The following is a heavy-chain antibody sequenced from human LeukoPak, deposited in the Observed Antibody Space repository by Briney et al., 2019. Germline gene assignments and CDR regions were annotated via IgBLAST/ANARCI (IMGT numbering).Heavy chain of an antibody. Sequence: GGSLRLSCAASGFTFSSCWMSWVRQAPGKGLEWVANIKQDGGEKYYVDSVKGRFTISRDNAKNSLYLQMNSLRAEDTAVYYCARVLIVATIVYFDYWGQGTLVTVSS. D-gene: IGHD5-12*01. CDR2: IKQDGGEK. V-gene: IGHV3-7*01. CDR1: GFTFSSCW. J-gene: IGHJ4*02. CDR3: ARVLIVATIVYFDY.